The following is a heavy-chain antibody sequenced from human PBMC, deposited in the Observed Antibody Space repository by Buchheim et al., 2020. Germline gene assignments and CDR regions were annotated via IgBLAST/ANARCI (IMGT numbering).Heavy chain of an antibody. CDR1: GFTFSSYG. CDR2: ISYDGSNK. CDR3: AKEDTGGWLGIDY. V-gene: IGHV3-30*18. Sequence: VLLLESGGGVVQPGRSLRLSCAASGFTFSSYGMHWVRQAPGKGLEWVALISYDGSNKYYADSVKGRFTISRDNSKNTLYLQMNSLRAEDTAVFYCAKEDTGGWLGIDYWGQGTL. D-gene: IGHD6-19*01. J-gene: IGHJ4*02.